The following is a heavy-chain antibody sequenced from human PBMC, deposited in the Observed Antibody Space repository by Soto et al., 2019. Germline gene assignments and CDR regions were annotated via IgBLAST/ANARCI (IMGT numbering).Heavy chain of an antibody. CDR1: GYTFPSYA. J-gene: IGHJ4*03. D-gene: IGHD4-17*01. V-gene: IGHV1-3*01. Sequence: ASVKGACKASGYTFPSYARHWVRQAPGQRLEWMGWINAGNGNTKYSQKFQGRVTITRDTSASTAYMELSSLRSEDTAVYYCERLYGGNLFDYWGQGTTVTVSS. CDR2: INAGNGNT. CDR3: ERLYGGNLFDY.